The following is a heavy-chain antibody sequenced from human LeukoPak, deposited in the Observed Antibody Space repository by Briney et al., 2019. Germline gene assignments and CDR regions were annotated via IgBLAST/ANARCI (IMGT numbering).Heavy chain of an antibody. Sequence: GGSLRLSCAASGLTFSTYGMHWVRQAPGKGLEWVALISHDGSDKYYADSVKGRFTISRDNSKNTLYMQMNSLRAEDTAVYYCAGEPGSHAGAVPAYWGQGALVTVSS. CDR1: GLTFSTYG. J-gene: IGHJ4*02. CDR2: ISHDGSDK. D-gene: IGHD1-26*01. CDR3: AGEPGSHAGAVPAY. V-gene: IGHV3-30*03.